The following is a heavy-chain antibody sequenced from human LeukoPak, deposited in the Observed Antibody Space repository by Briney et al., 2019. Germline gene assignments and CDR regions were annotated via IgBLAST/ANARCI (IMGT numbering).Heavy chain of an antibody. CDR1: GFTFSSYS. V-gene: IGHV3-21*01. CDR3: ARAPIYSYGLPYAFDI. J-gene: IGHJ3*02. D-gene: IGHD5-18*01. CDR2: ISSSSSYI. Sequence: GGSLRLSCAASGFTFSSYSMNWVRQAPGKGLELVSSISSSSSYIYYADSVKGRFTISRDNAKNSLYLQMNSLRAEGTAVYYCARAPIYSYGLPYAFDIWGQGTMVTVSS.